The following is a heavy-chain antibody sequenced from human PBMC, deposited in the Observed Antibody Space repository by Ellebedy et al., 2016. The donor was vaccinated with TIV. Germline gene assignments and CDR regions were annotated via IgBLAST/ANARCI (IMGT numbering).Heavy chain of an antibody. J-gene: IGHJ4*02. Sequence: GESLKISCAASGFIFSNYGMHWARQAPGKGLEWLASISYDGSFKYHADSVRGRFSISRDNSKNTVFLQMSGLRPEDTAVYYCAKDGPVEYSSFPLDSWGQGTLVTVSS. CDR3: AKDGPVEYSSFPLDS. CDR2: ISYDGSFK. V-gene: IGHV3-30*18. D-gene: IGHD6-6*01. CDR1: GFIFSNYG.